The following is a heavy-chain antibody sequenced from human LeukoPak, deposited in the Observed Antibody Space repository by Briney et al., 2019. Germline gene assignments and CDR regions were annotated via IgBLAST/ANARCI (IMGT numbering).Heavy chain of an antibody. D-gene: IGHD1-26*01. J-gene: IGHJ5*02. CDR2: ISSSSSYI. CDR1: GFTFSSYS. Sequence: GGSLRPSCAASGFTFSSYSMNWVRQAPGKGLEWVSSISSSSSYIYYADSVKGRFTISRDNAKNSLYLQMNSLRAEDTAVYYCARDSVSGSHGFDPWGQGTLVTVSS. V-gene: IGHV3-21*01. CDR3: ARDSVSGSHGFDP.